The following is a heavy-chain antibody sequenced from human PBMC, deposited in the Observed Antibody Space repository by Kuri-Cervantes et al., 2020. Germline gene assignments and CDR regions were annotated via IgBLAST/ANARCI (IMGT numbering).Heavy chain of an antibody. CDR2: IRYDGSNK. Sequence: GESLKISCAASGFTFSNYGMHWVRQAPGKGLEWVAFIRYDGSNKFYADSVKGRFTISRDTSKNTLYLQMNSLRAEDTAVYYCAFLGGNCSGGSCYSGYYYYYMDVWGKGTTVTVSS. CDR1: GFTFSNYG. D-gene: IGHD2-15*01. J-gene: IGHJ6*03. CDR3: AFLGGNCSGGSCYSGYYYYYMDV. V-gene: IGHV3-30*02.